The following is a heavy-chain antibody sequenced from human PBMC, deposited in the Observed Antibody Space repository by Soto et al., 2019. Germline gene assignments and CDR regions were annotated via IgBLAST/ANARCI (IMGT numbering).Heavy chain of an antibody. V-gene: IGHV4-30-2*01. Sequence: SSETLSLTCAVSGGSISSGGYSWSWIRQPPGKGLEWIGYIYHSGSTYYNPSLKSRVTISVDRSKNQFSLKLSSVTAADTAVYYCARVVKSIAVAGRQNWFDPWGQGTLVTVSS. J-gene: IGHJ5*02. D-gene: IGHD6-19*01. CDR3: ARVVKSIAVAGRQNWFDP. CDR1: GGSISSGGYS. CDR2: IYHSGST.